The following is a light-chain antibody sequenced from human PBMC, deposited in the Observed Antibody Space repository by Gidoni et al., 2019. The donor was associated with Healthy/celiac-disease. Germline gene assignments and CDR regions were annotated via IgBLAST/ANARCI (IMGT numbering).Light chain of an antibody. Sequence: DIQMTQSPSTLSAAEGDRVTITCRDSQSISSWLAWYQQKPGKAPTLLIYKASSLESGVPSRFSGSGSGTAFTLSIIRLQADDFATYYCQQYNSYWTFGQGTKVEIK. J-gene: IGKJ1*01. V-gene: IGKV1-5*03. CDR2: KAS. CDR1: QSISSW. CDR3: QQYNSYWT.